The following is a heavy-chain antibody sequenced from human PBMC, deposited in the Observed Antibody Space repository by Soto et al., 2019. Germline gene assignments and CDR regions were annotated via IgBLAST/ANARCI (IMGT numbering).Heavy chain of an antibody. CDR2: IHYSGST. D-gene: IGHD6-6*01. Sequence: SETLSLTCTVSGGSISSYYWSWIRQPPGKGLEWIGYIHYSGSTNYNPSLKSRVTISVDTSKNQFSLKLSSVTAADTAVYYCARDRGYISSSPHYYYYYYMDVWGKGTTVTVSS. V-gene: IGHV4-59*01. CDR1: GGSISSYY. J-gene: IGHJ6*03. CDR3: ARDRGYISSSPHYYYYYYMDV.